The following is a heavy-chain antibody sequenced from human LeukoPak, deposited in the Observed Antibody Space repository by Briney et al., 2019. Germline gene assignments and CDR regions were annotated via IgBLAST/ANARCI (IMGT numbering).Heavy chain of an antibody. Sequence: ASVKVSCKASGYTFTSYGISWVRQAPGQGLEWMGWISAYNGNTNYAQKLQGRVTMTTDTSTSTAYMELRSLRSDDTAVYYCATDRLRYFDWLLPLDNYYGMDVWGKGTTVTVSS. CDR1: GYTFTSYG. CDR2: ISAYNGNT. D-gene: IGHD3-9*01. J-gene: IGHJ6*04. V-gene: IGHV1-18*04. CDR3: ATDRLRYFDWLLPLDNYYGMDV.